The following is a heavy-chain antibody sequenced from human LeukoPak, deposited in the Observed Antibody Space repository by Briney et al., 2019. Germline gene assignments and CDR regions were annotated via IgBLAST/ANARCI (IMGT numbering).Heavy chain of an antibody. CDR3: ARHDYGDYHWFDP. CDR1: GYSISSGYY. J-gene: IGHJ5*02. Sequence: SESLSLTCAVSGYSISSGYYWGWIRQPPGKGLEWIGSIYHSGSTYYNPSLKSRVTISVDTSKNQFSLKLSSVTAADTAVYYCARHDYGDYHWFDPWGQGTLVTVSS. CDR2: IYHSGST. D-gene: IGHD4-17*01. V-gene: IGHV4-38-2*01.